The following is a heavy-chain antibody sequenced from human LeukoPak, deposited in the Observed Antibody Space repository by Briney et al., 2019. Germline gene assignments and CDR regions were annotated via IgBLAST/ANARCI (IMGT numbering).Heavy chain of an antibody. V-gene: IGHV3-9*01. CDR1: GFIFDVYA. J-gene: IGHJ3*02. Sequence: GRSLRLSCAASGFIFDVYAMHWVRQAPGKGLEWVSGISWNSGSIGYADSVKGRFTISRDNAKNTLYLQMNSLRAEYTAMYYCARDRGIIAARPSAFDNWGQGTMVTVSS. CDR2: ISWNSGSI. CDR3: ARDRGIIAARPSAFDN. D-gene: IGHD6-6*01.